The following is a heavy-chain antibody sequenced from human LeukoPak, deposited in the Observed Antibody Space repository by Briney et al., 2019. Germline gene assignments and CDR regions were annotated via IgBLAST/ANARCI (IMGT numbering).Heavy chain of an antibody. J-gene: IGHJ4*02. Sequence: GGSLRLSCVASGFTFSTYGMTWVRQAPGKGLEWVATIDSGGGSTHYADSVKGRFTISRDSSKNTLYLQMNSLRAEDTAVYYCARDVGPIHFDYWGQGTLVTVSS. D-gene: IGHD1-26*01. V-gene: IGHV3-23*01. CDR1: GFTFSTYG. CDR3: ARDVGPIHFDY. CDR2: IDSGGGST.